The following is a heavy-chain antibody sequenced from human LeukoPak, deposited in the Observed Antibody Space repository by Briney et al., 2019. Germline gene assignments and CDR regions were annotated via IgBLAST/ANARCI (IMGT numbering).Heavy chain of an antibody. Sequence: PSETLSLTCSVSGVSISSFYWTWIRQVPGKGLEWIGYFYNSGSSDYNPSLKSRATFSEDTSKNHFSLSLSAVTAADTAVYYCARGSRRHYDGSGYYFGEFDYWGQGILVTVSS. V-gene: IGHV4-59*01. CDR2: FYNSGSS. D-gene: IGHD3-22*01. J-gene: IGHJ4*02. CDR3: ARGSRRHYDGSGYYFGEFDY. CDR1: GVSISSFY.